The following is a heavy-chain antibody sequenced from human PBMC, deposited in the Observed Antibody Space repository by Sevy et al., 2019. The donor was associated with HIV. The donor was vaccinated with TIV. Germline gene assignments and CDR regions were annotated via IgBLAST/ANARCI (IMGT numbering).Heavy chain of an antibody. CDR1: GLTFNNAW. Sequence: GGSLRLSCAVSGLTFNNAWMSWVRQAPGTGLQWVGLIKSKIDGETTDYAAPVKCRFTISRDDSKNTLFLQMNSLKIEDTAVYYCATAPGYYDSAPFDYWGPGTLVTVSS. D-gene: IGHD3-9*01. CDR2: IKSKIDGETT. CDR3: ATAPGYYDSAPFDY. V-gene: IGHV3-15*01. J-gene: IGHJ4*02.